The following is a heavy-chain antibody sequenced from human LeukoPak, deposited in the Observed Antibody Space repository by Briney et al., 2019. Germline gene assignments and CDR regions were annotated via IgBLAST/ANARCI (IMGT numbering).Heavy chain of an antibody. CDR3: ANYYTRFLSWFDP. V-gene: IGHV3-23*01. J-gene: IGHJ5*02. CDR2: ISGSGGST. CDR1: GFTFSSYA. D-gene: IGHD3-3*01. Sequence: GGSLRLSCAASGFTFSSYAMSWVRQAPGKGLEWVSAISGSGGSTYYADSVKGRFTISRDNSKNTLHLQMNSLRAEDTAVYYCANYYTRFLSWFDPWGQGTLVTVSS.